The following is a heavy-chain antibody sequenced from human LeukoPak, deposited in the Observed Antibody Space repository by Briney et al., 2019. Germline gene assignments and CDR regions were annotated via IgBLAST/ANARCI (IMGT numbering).Heavy chain of an antibody. V-gene: IGHV4-31*03. D-gene: IGHD4-17*01. CDR1: GGSISSGDYY. J-gene: IGHJ4*02. CDR2: ISYSGST. CDR3: TREGYGDYVY. Sequence: SQTLSLTCTVSGGSISSGDYYWSWIRQHPGKGLEWIGYISYSGSTYYNPSLESRVTISVDTSKNQFSLKLSSVTAADTAVYYCTREGYGDYVYWGQGALVTVSS.